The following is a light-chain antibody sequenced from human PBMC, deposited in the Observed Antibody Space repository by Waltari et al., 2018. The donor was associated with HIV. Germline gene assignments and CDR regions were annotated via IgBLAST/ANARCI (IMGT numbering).Light chain of an antibody. CDR2: QDN. CDR1: KLAENY. CDR3: QAWDNNLAV. V-gene: IGLV3-1*01. Sequence: SYELTQPPSLSVSPGQTASITCSGDKLAENYSFWYQQKSGQSPLLVMSQDNKRPSGIPERFSGSNSGNTATLTISGTQSMDEADYYCQAWDNNLAVFGGGTKLTVL. J-gene: IGLJ3*02.